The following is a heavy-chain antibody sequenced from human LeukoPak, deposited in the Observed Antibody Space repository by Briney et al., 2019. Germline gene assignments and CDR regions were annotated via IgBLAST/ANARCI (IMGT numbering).Heavy chain of an antibody. CDR1: GYSISSGYY. CDR2: IYHSGST. CDR3: PRETEYWSGDSRQPDY. Sequence: PSETLSLPCTVSGYSISSGYYLGWIRQPPGKGLEWIGSIYHSGSTYYNPSLKSRVTISVDTSKNQFSLKLSSVTAADTAVYYCPRETEYWSGDSRQPDYWGQGTLVTVSS. D-gene: IGHD2-15*01. V-gene: IGHV4-38-2*02. J-gene: IGHJ4*02.